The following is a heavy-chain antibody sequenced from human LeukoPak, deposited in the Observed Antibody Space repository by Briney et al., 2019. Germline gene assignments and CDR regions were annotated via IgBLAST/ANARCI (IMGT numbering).Heavy chain of an antibody. CDR2: IGRDATTK. J-gene: IGHJ3*01. Sequence: GGSLRLSCAASGFSFSNFDMFWVRQAPGEGLEWVAFIGRDATTKYYTDSVKGRFTISGDGSYNTAYLQMNSLKPEDTAIYYCVKDGEWTFDVWGPGTMVTVSS. D-gene: IGHD3-3*01. V-gene: IGHV3-30*02. CDR3: VKDGEWTFDV. CDR1: GFSFSNFD.